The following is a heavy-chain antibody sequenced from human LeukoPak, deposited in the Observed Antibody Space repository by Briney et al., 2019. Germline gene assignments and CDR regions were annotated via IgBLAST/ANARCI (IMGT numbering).Heavy chain of an antibody. CDR2: MSYDGSNK. J-gene: IGHJ6*02. CDR1: GFTFSSYG. V-gene: IGHV3-30*18. D-gene: IGHD1-26*01. Sequence: PGRSLRLSCAASGFTFSSYGMHWVRQAPGKGLEWVAVMSYDGSNKYHADSVKGRFTISRDNSKNTLYLQMNSPRAEDTAVYYCAKDIVGSYYYGMDVWGQGTTVTVSS. CDR3: AKDIVGSYYYGMDV.